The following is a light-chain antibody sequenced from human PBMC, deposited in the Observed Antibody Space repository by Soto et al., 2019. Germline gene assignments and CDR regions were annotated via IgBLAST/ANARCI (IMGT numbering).Light chain of an antibody. Sequence: EIVLTQSPGTLSLSPGERANLSCRASQSVSSNLAWYQQKPGQAPRLLIYGASTRATGIPARFSGSGSGTEFTLTISSLQSEDFAVYYCQQYNNWPLTFGQGTRLEIK. CDR3: QQYNNWPLT. V-gene: IGKV3-15*01. CDR1: QSVSSN. J-gene: IGKJ5*01. CDR2: GAS.